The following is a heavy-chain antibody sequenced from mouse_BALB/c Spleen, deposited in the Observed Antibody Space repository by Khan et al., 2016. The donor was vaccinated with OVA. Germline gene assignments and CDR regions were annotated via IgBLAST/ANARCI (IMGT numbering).Heavy chain of an antibody. CDR1: GYSITSGYA. J-gene: IGHJ4*01. V-gene: IGHV3-2*02. CDR3: ARENYYGDAMDY. D-gene: IGHD1-1*01. CDR2: ISYSGST. Sequence: EVQLLESGPGLVKPSQSLSLTCTVTGYSITSGYAWNWIRQFPGNKLEWMGYISYSGSTSYNPSLRSRISITRDTSKNQFFLQLNSVTTEDTATYNCARENYYGDAMDYWGQGTSVTVSS.